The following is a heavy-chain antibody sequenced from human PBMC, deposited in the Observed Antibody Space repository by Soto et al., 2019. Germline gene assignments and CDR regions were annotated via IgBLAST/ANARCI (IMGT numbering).Heavy chain of an antibody. D-gene: IGHD3-16*01. V-gene: IGHV3-23*01. Sequence: EVQLLESGGGLVQPGGSVRLSCAASGFTFSTYAMSWVRQAPGKGLEWVSAISASGGSAYYANSVKGRFTISRDNSKNTRYLQMNSLGAEDTALYYCAKDHWGSYLGQGTLVTVSS. CDR1: GFTFSTYA. CDR3: AKDHWGSY. J-gene: IGHJ4*02. CDR2: ISASGGSA.